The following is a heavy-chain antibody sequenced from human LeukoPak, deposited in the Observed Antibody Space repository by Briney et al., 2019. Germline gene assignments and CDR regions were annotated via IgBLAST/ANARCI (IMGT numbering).Heavy chain of an antibody. Sequence: ASVKVSCKASGYTFTSYGISWVRQAPGQGLEWMGWISANNGNTYYAQKLQGRVTMTTDTSTSTAYMELRSLRSDDTAVYHCARGYNWNGGGFHFDFWGQGTLVTVSS. CDR3: ARGYNWNGGGFHFDF. D-gene: IGHD1-1*01. J-gene: IGHJ4*02. CDR1: GYTFTSYG. CDR2: ISANNGNT. V-gene: IGHV1-18*01.